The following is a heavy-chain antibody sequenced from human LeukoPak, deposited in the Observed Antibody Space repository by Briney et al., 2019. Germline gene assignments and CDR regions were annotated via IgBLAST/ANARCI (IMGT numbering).Heavy chain of an antibody. J-gene: IGHJ3*02. Sequence: GESLKISCRGSGYNFTDYWIGWVRQMPGKGLEWMGTIYPGDSDTKYNPSFQGQVTISADKSITTAYLQWSSLKASDTAMYYCARHQVGAARFDAFDIWGQGTMVTVSS. D-gene: IGHD2-15*01. CDR3: ARHQVGAARFDAFDI. V-gene: IGHV5-51*01. CDR2: IYPGDSDT. CDR1: GYNFTDYW.